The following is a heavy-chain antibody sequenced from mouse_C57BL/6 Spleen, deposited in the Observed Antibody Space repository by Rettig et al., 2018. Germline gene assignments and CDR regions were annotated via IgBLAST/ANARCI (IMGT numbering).Heavy chain of an antibody. CDR2: IDPSDSYT. V-gene: IGHV1-69*01. Sequence: QPGAELVMPGASVKLSCKASGYIFTSYWMHWVKQRPGQGLEWIGEIDPSDSYTNYNQKFKDKSTLTVDKSSSTAYMHLSSLTSEDSAVYYCARSLYGNYAYWGQGTTLTVSS. J-gene: IGHJ2*01. D-gene: IGHD2-1*01. CDR1: GYIFTSYW. CDR3: ARSLYGNYAY.